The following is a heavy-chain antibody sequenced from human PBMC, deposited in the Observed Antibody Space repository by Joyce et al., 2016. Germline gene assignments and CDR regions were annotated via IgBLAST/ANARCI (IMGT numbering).Heavy chain of an antibody. CDR2: IIPFFGAA. J-gene: IGHJ6*02. CDR3: ARGGTSSDHYFFYTLDV. Sequence: QVLLVQSGAAVKRPGSSLRVSCKSSGGDFSNYTVNWVRQAPGQRLGWMGGIIPFFGAAKYAEDFQGRVTFTADQSTLTAYLELSSLTSADTAVYYCARGGTSSDHYFFYTLDVWGPGTTVIVSS. CDR1: GGDFSNYT. V-gene: IGHV1-69*12. D-gene: IGHD1-14*01.